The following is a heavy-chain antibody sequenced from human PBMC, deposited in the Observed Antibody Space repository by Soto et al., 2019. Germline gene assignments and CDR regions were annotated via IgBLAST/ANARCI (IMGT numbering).Heavy chain of an antibody. V-gene: IGHV4-34*01. Sequence: PSETLSLTCAVYGGSFSGYYLTWSRQPPGKGLEWIVEIKYSGSTNDNPSLNSRVTISVDTSKNQFSLRLRSVTAADTAVYYCARRHYYDSSGQDYYGMDVRGQGTTVTSP. CDR2: IKYSGST. CDR1: GGSFSGYY. D-gene: IGHD3-22*01. CDR3: ARRHYYDSSGQDYYGMDV. J-gene: IGHJ6*02.